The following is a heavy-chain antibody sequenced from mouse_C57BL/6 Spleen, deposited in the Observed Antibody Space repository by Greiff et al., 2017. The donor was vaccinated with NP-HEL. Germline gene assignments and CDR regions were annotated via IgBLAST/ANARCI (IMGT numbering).Heavy chain of an antibody. Sequence: QVQLQQSGAELVMPGASVKLSCKASGYTFTSYWMHWVKQRPGQGLEWIGEIDPSDSYTNYNQKFKGKSTLTVDKSPSTAYMQLSSLTSEDSAVYYCARGGFAYWGQGTLVTVSA. J-gene: IGHJ3*01. CDR1: GYTFTSYW. CDR2: IDPSDSYT. CDR3: ARGGFAY. V-gene: IGHV1-69*01.